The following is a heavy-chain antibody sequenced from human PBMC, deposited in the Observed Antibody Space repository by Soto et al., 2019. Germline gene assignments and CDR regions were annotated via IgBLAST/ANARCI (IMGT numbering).Heavy chain of an antibody. Sequence: QVQLQESGPGLVKPSETLSLTCTVSGGSVSSDSYYWSWIRQPPGKGLEWIGYVYYTGSTNYNASLKSRVTISVDTSKNQFSLTLSSVTAADTAIYYCARDVKGDGSSLDYWGQGTLVTVSS. J-gene: IGHJ4*02. CDR1: GGSVSSDSYY. D-gene: IGHD1-26*01. V-gene: IGHV4-61*01. CDR3: ARDVKGDGSSLDY. CDR2: VYYTGST.